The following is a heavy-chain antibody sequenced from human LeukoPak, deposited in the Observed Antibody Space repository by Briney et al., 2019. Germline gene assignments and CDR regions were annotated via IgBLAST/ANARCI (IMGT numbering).Heavy chain of an antibody. V-gene: IGHV1-18*01. Sequence: ASVKVSCKTSGYTFTDYGITWVRQAPGQGLGWMVWIRNDNGNREYAQKIQGRVSMTRDTSTSTAYMELRSLISDDTAVYYCARVTTVTTSPWSWGPKKIGQEVNWFDPWGQGTLVTVSS. CDR2: IRNDNGNR. CDR3: ARVTTVTTSPWSWGPKKIGQEVNWFDP. D-gene: IGHD4-17*01. J-gene: IGHJ5*02. CDR1: GYTFTDYG.